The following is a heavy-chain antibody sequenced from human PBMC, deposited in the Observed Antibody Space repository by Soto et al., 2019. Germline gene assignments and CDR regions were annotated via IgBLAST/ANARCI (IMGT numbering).Heavy chain of an antibody. CDR1: GYTVTRYT. J-gene: IGHJ5*02. Sequence: ASVKVSCKASGYTVTRYTMNCVRQAPGQMLEWMGWINPYNGNTKSSQKFQDRVIITRGTSASTAYMDLSSLRSEDTAVYYCARGIATGQLDPWGQGTLVTVSS. CDR3: ARGIATGQLDP. CDR2: INPYNGNT. V-gene: IGHV1-3*01. D-gene: IGHD2-15*01.